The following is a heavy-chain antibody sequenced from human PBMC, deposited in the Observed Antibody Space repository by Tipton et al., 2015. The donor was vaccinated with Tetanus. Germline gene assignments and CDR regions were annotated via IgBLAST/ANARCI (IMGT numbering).Heavy chain of an antibody. J-gene: IGHJ4*02. D-gene: IGHD1/OR15-1a*01. CDR3: ARGGNMHLWPFDC. Sequence: SVKGRFTISRDNSKNTVYLQMNSLRADDTALYYCARGGNMHLWPFDCWGQGTLVTVSS. V-gene: IGHV3-30*01.